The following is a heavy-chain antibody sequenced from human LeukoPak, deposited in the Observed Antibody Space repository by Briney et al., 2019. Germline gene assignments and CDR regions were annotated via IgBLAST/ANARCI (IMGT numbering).Heavy chain of an antibody. V-gene: IGHV3-30-3*01. J-gene: IGHJ4*02. Sequence: GGSLRLSCAASGFTFSSYAMHWVRQAPGKGLEWVAVISYDGSNKYYADSVKGRFTISRDNSKNTLYLQMNSLSAEDTAVYYCARGDWGSFGFDYWGQGTLVTVSS. CDR3: ARGDWGSFGFDY. CDR2: ISYDGSNK. CDR1: GFTFSSYA. D-gene: IGHD7-27*01.